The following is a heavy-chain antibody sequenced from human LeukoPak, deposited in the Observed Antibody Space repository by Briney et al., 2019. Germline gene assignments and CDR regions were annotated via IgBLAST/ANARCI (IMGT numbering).Heavy chain of an antibody. CDR3: AKGPYGIAADGKLDY. V-gene: IGHV3-33*06. Sequence: GGSLRLSCAASGFTFSSYGMHWVRQAPGKGLVWVAVIWYDGSNKYYADSVKGRFTISRDNSKNTLYLQMNSLRAEDTAVYYCAKGPYGIAADGKLDYWGQGTLVTVSS. J-gene: IGHJ4*02. CDR1: GFTFSSYG. D-gene: IGHD6-13*01. CDR2: IWYDGSNK.